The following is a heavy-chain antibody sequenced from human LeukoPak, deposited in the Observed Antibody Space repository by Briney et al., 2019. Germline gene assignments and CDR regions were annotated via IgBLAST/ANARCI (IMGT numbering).Heavy chain of an antibody. V-gene: IGHV7-4-1*02. D-gene: IGHD3-22*01. CDR1: GYTFTSYA. CDR2: INTNTGNP. CDR3: ARDWYYDSSGYSATDYYYYYMDV. J-gene: IGHJ6*03. Sequence: ASVKVSCKASGYTFTSYAMNWVRQAPGQGLEWMGWINTNTGNPTYAQGFTGRFVFSLDTSVSTAYLQISSLKAEDTAVYYCARDWYYDSSGYSATDYYYYYMDVWGKGTTVTVSS.